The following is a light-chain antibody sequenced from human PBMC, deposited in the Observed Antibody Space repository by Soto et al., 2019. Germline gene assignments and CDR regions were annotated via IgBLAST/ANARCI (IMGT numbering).Light chain of an antibody. J-gene: IGKJ1*01. CDR3: QQYGSSPST. CDR1: QSVSSNY. Sequence: DIEMTQSPGTLSLSPGERATLSCRASQSVSSNYITWYQQKPGQAPRRLIFGASSRATGIPDRFSGSGSGTDFTLTISRLEPEDFAVYYCQQYGSSPSTFGQGTKGDIK. CDR2: GAS. V-gene: IGKV3-20*01.